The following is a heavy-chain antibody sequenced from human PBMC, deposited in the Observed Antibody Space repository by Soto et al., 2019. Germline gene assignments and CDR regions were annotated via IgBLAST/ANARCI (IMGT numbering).Heavy chain of an antibody. V-gene: IGHV1-69*01. D-gene: IGHD2-15*01. CDR1: GGTFSSYA. CDR2: IIPIFGTA. Sequence: QVQLVQSGAEVKKPGSSVKVSCKASGGTFSSYAISWVRQAPGQGLEWMGGIIPIFGTANYAQKFQGRVTMTGDETTSTAYMELSSMRAGGTAVDYWARVYLGDGSGGSCYDYYYYGMDVWGQGTTVTVSS. CDR3: ARVYLGDGSGGSCYDYYYYGMDV. J-gene: IGHJ6*02.